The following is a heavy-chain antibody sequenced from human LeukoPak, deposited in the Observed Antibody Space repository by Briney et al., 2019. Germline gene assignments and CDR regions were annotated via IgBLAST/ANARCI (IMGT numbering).Heavy chain of an antibody. V-gene: IGHV1-18*04. J-gene: IGHJ5*02. CDR3: ARNSPRDVAGRQFLPGVLSLLSQCDNCFDP. Sequence: ASVKVSCKACGYTYTNYGISWVRQAPGQRLEWMGWINTYNGNTNYAQKFQGRVTMTTDTYTSTAYMELRSLRSDDTAVYYCARNSPRDVAGRQFLPGVLSLLSQCDNCFDPWGQGTLVSVSS. CDR1: GYTYTNYG. D-gene: IGHD7-27*01. CDR2: INTYNGNT.